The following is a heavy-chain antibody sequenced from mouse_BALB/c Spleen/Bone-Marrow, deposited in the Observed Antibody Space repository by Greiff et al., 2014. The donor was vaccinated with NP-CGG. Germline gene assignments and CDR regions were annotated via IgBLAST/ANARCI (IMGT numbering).Heavy chain of an antibody. V-gene: IGHV2-9*02. D-gene: IGHD2-14*01. Sequence: QVQLKHSGPGLVAPSQSLSITCTASGFSLSSFGIHWVRQPPGKGLEWLGVIWAGGSTNYDSAFMSRLTISKDDSKSQVFLKMSSLQTDDTAMYYCATYYRYDGAYWGQGTLVTVSA. CDR1: GFSLSSFG. CDR2: IWAGGST. CDR3: ATYYRYDGAY. J-gene: IGHJ3*01.